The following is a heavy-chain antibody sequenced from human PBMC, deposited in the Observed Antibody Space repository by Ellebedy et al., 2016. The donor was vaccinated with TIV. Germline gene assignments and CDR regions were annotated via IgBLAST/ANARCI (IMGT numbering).Heavy chain of an antibody. J-gene: IGHJ6*02. CDR3: ARVLRATSGMDV. CDR1: GYTFSAFY. V-gene: IGHV1-2*02. D-gene: IGHD4/OR15-4a*01. Sequence: ASVKVSCKASGYTFSAFYIHWVRQAPGKGLEWMGWINPDSGGTNFARKFQGRVTMTRDTSVNTVYMELSRLESDDTAVYYCARVLRATSGMDVWGQGTTVIVS. CDR2: INPDSGGT.